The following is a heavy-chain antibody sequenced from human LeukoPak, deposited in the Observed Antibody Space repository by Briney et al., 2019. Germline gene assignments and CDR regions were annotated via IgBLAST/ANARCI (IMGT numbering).Heavy chain of an antibody. V-gene: IGHV4-4*07. J-gene: IGHJ6*03. D-gene: IGHD6-13*01. CDR1: GGSISSYY. Sequence: SETLSLTCTVSGGSISSYYWSWIRQPAGKGLEWIGRIYTSGSTNYNPSLKSRVTMSVDTSKNQFSLKLSSVTAADTAVYYCASQLVREYYYYYYMDVWGKGTTVTVSS. CDR3: ASQLVREYYYYYYMDV. CDR2: IYTSGST.